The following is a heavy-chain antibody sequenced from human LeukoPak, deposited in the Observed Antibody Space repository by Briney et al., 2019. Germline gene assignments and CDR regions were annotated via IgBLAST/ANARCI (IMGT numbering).Heavy chain of an antibody. V-gene: IGHV3-43*01. CDR3: ARANAFADYRLDF. Sequence: GGSLRLSCAASGFTFDDHAMHWVRQRPGKGLEWVSLISSHAGGKYYADSVKGRFTISRDNTQNSLYLQMNSLRSEDTALYYCARANAFADYRLDFWGLGTLVTVSS. J-gene: IGHJ4*02. CDR2: ISSHAGGK. D-gene: IGHD4-11*01. CDR1: GFTFDDHA.